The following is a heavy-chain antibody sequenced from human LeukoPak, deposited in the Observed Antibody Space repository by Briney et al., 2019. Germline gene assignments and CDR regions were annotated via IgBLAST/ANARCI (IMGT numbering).Heavy chain of an antibody. CDR3: ARSTAVAGTGY. CDR2: ITASGNYK. Sequence: GGSLRLSCAASGFTFTTYSMNWVRQAPGKGLEWVSAITASGNYKYYADSVKGRFTISRDNAKNSLYLQMNSLRAEDTAVYYCARSTAVAGTGYWGQGTLVTVSS. CDR1: GFTFTTYS. V-gene: IGHV3-21*01. J-gene: IGHJ4*02. D-gene: IGHD6-19*01.